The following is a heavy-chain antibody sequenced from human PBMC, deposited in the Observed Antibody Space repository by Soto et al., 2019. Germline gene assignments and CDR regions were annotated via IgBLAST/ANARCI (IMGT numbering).Heavy chain of an antibody. J-gene: IGHJ3*02. D-gene: IGHD1-26*01. CDR1: GFTFSSYA. CDR2: ISYDGSNK. Sequence: QVQLVESGGGVVQPGRSLRLSCAASGFTFSSYAMHWVRQAPGKGLEWVAVISYDGSNKYYADSVKGRFTISRDNSKNTLYLQMNSLRAEDTAVYYCARVFRTWELLQDAFDIWGQGTMVTVSS. CDR3: ARVFRTWELLQDAFDI. V-gene: IGHV3-30-3*01.